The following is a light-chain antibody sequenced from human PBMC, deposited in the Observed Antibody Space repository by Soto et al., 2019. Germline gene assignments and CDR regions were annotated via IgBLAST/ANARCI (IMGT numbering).Light chain of an antibody. Sequence: EIVLTQSPGTLSLSPGERATLSCRASQRVSSSYLAWYQQKPGQAPRLLIYGASSRATGIPDRFSGSGSGTGFTLTISRLEPEDFAVYVCQRYGSSPPFTFGQGPKVEI. J-gene: IGKJ2*01. CDR1: QRVSSSY. V-gene: IGKV3-20*01. CDR3: QRYGSSPPFT. CDR2: GAS.